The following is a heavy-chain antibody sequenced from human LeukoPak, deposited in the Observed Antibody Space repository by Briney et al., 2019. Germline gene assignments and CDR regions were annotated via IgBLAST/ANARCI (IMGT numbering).Heavy chain of an antibody. CDR1: GGTFSSYA. Sequence: SVKVSCKASGGTFSSYAISWVRQAPGQGLEWMGGIIPIFGTANYAQKFQGRVTITADESTSTAYMELSSLRSEDTAVYYCASNTVAGDYWYFDLWGRGTLVTVSS. CDR3: ASNTVAGDYWYFDL. CDR2: IIPIFGTA. J-gene: IGHJ2*01. D-gene: IGHD6-19*01. V-gene: IGHV1-69*01.